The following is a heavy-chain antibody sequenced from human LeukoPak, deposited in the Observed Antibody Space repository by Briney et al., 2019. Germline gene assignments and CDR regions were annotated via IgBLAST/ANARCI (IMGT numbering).Heavy chain of an antibody. V-gene: IGHV3-30*18. J-gene: IGHJ3*02. CDR2: ISYDGSNK. CDR3: AKGQAGYCSGGSCARRDAFDI. Sequence: PGRSLRLSCAASGFTFSSYGMHWVRQAPGKGLEWVAVISYDGSNKYYADSVKGRFTISRDNSKNTLYLQMNSLRAEDTAVYYCAKGQAGYCSGGSCARRDAFDIWGQGTMVTVSS. D-gene: IGHD2-15*01. CDR1: GFTFSSYG.